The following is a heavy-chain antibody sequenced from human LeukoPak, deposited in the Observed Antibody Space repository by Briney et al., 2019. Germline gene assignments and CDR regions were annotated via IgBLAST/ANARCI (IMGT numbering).Heavy chain of an antibody. J-gene: IGHJ5*02. D-gene: IGHD3-10*01. V-gene: IGHV4-39*07. Sequence: SETLSLTCTVSGVSISSSSYYWGWIRQPPGKGLEGIGSIYYSGSTNYSPSLKSRVTISVDTSKNQFSLKLSSVTAADTAVYYCAREVMVRGAPATSWFDPWGQGTLVTVSS. CDR2: IYYSGST. CDR3: AREVMVRGAPATSWFDP. CDR1: GVSISSSSYY.